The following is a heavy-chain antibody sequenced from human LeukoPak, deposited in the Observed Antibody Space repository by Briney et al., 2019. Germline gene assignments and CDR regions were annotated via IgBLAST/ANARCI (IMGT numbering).Heavy chain of an antibody. CDR1: GFTFSSYS. Sequence: PGGSLRLSCAASGFTFSSYSMNWVRQAPGKGLEWVSYISSSSSTIYYADPVKGRFTISRDNAKNSLYLQMNSLRAEDTAVYYCAARGVYAIYYFDYRGQGTLVTVSS. CDR2: ISSSSSTI. J-gene: IGHJ4*02. D-gene: IGHD2-8*01. V-gene: IGHV3-48*01. CDR3: AARGVYAIYYFDY.